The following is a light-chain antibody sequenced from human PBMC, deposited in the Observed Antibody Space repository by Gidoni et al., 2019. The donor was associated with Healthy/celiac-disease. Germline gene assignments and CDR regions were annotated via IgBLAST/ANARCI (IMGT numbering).Light chain of an antibody. CDR2: DAS. Sequence: DIQMTQSPSSLSASVGDRVTITCQASQDISNYLNWYQQKPGKAPKLLIYDASNLETGVPSRFSRSGSGTDVTFTISSLQPEDIATYYCQQYDNLPLTFXQXTRLEIK. J-gene: IGKJ5*01. V-gene: IGKV1-33*01. CDR3: QQYDNLPLT. CDR1: QDISNY.